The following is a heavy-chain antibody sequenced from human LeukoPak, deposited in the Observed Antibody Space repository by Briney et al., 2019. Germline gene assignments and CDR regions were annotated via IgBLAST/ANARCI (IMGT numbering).Heavy chain of an antibody. CDR3: ARGPKWSGSYYYFDY. V-gene: IGHV1-8*01. CDR1: GYTFTSSD. D-gene: IGHD1-26*01. CDR2: MNPNSGNT. Sequence: GASVKVPCKPSGYTFTSSDINWVRQATGHRLEWMGWMNPNSGNTGYAQKFQGRVTITRNTSITTAYMELSSLRAEDTAVYYCARGPKWSGSYYYFDYWGQGTLVTVSS. J-gene: IGHJ4*02.